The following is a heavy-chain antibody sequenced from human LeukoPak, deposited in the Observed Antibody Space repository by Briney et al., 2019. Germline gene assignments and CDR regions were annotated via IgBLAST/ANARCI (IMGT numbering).Heavy chain of an antibody. D-gene: IGHD1-20*01. CDR2: INPSGGST. V-gene: IGHV1-46*01. CDR1: GYTFISYY. CDR3: ARHSLIGTTPFDY. Sequence: ASVKVSCKASGYTFISYYIHWVRQAPGQGLEWMGVINPSGGSTAYAQQFQGRVTMTRDTSTSTVYMELSSLRSEDTAVYYCARHSLIGTTPFDYWGQGTLVTVSS. J-gene: IGHJ4*02.